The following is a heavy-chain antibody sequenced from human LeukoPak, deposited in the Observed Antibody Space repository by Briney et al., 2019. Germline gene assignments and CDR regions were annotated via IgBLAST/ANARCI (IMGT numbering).Heavy chain of an antibody. CDR1: GYTFTGYY. Sequence: ASVKVSCKASGYTFTGYYMHWVRQAPGQGLEWMAWIDPKSGATNYAQRFQGRVTMTRDTSIITAYMELSRLRSDDTAVYYCARGLRVSPAFDYWGQGTLVTVSS. CDR3: ARGLRVSPAFDY. V-gene: IGHV1-2*02. D-gene: IGHD2-2*01. J-gene: IGHJ4*02. CDR2: IDPKSGAT.